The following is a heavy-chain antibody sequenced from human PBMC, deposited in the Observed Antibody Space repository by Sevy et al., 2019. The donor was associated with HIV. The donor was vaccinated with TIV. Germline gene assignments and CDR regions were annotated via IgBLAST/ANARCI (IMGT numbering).Heavy chain of an antibody. CDR1: AFTFSTYG. CDR2: ISFDGSHK. J-gene: IGHJ6*02. CDR3: ARDLRPHLLYSDFWSGYSGMDV. Sequence: GGSLRLSCVASAFTFSTYGMHWVRQAPGMGLEWVSVISFDGSHKYYADSVKGRCTVSRDNSKNTLNLQMNSLRAEDTAVYYCARDLRPHLLYSDFWSGYSGMDVWGQRTTVTVSS. D-gene: IGHD3-3*01. V-gene: IGHV3-30*03.